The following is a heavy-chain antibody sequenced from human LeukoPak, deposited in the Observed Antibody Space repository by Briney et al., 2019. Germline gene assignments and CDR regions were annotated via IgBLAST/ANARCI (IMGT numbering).Heavy chain of an antibody. D-gene: IGHD3-10*01. CDR2: ISSSSSTI. CDR3: ARDTPGIDY. J-gene: IGHJ4*02. Sequence: GGSLRLSCAASGFTFSSYSMTWVRQAPGKGLEWVSYISSSSSTIYYADSVKGRFTISRDNAKNSLYLQMNSLRAEDTAVYYCARDTPGIDYWGQGTLVTVSS. CDR1: GFTFSSYS. V-gene: IGHV3-48*01.